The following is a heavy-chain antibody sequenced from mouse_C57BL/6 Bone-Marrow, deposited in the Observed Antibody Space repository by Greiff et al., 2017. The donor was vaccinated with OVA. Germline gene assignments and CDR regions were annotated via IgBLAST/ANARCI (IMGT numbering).Heavy chain of an antibody. J-gene: IGHJ3*01. D-gene: IGHD1-1*01. CDR1: GYTFTDYE. Sequence: VQLQQSGAELVRPGASVTLSCKASGYTFTDYEMHWVKQTPAHGLEWIGAIDPETGGTAYNQKFKGKAILTADKSASTAYMELRSLTSEDSAVYYCTRGGFLDGSSLLVAYWGQGTLVTVSA. CDR3: TRGGFLDGSSLLVAY. V-gene: IGHV1-15*01. CDR2: IDPETGGT.